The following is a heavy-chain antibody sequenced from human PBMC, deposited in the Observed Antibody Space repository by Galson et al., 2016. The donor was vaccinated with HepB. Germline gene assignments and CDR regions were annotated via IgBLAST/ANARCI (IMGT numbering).Heavy chain of an antibody. CDR1: GFTFSDYA. CDR2: VSSDGGKT. CDR3: VRDLDHYVWGTFRSYFFKY. J-gene: IGHJ4*01. V-gene: IGHV3-30-3*01. Sequence: SLRLSCAASGFTFSDYAMHWVRQAPGKGLEWVAVVSSDGGKTLYPDSVRGRFTISRDKSKNTVYLQIYGLRAADTAVYYCVRDLDHYVWGTFRSYFFKYWGLGTLVTVSS. D-gene: IGHD3-16*02.